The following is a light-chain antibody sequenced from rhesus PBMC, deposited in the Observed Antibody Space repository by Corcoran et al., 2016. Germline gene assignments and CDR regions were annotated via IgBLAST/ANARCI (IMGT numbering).Light chain of an antibody. J-gene: IGKJ3*01. Sequence: DIQMTQSPSALSASVGDRVTISCRASQNIYSNLAWYQQKPGKAPKLLIYAASSLQTGIPSRFSGSGSGTYFTLTISSLQPEDSAAYYCQRYYNNPFAFGPGTKLDIK. CDR2: AAS. CDR1: QNIYSN. CDR3: QRYYNNPFA. V-gene: IGKV1S12*01.